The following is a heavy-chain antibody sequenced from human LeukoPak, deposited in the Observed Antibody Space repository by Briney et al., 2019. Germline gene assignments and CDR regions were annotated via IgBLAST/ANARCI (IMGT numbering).Heavy chain of an antibody. CDR2: INPNSGGT. CDR3: ARTYYDFWSGYYSRDSSAQPPYY. CDR1: GYTFTGYY. V-gene: IGHV1-2*02. Sequence: ADSVKVSCKASGYTFTGYYMHWVRQAPGQGLEWMGWINPNSGGTNYAQKFQGRVTMTRDTSISTAYMELSRLRSDDTAVYYCARTYYDFWSGYYSRDSSAQPPYYWGQGTLVSVSS. D-gene: IGHD3-3*01. J-gene: IGHJ4*02.